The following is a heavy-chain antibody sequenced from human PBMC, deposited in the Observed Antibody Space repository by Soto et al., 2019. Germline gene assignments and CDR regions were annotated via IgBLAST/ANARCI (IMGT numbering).Heavy chain of an antibody. D-gene: IGHD3-22*01. J-gene: IGHJ4*02. Sequence: GGSLRLSCAASGFTFSSYAMSWVRQAPGKGLEWVSAISGSGGSTYYADSVKGRFTISRDNSKNTLYLQMNSLRAEDTAVYYCAKEEGDYYDSSGYYIDYWGQGTLVTVSS. CDR2: ISGSGGST. CDR3: AKEEGDYYDSSGYYIDY. CDR1: GFTFSSYA. V-gene: IGHV3-23*01.